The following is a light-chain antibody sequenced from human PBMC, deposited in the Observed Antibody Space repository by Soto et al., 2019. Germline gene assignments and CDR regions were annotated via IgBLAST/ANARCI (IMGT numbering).Light chain of an antibody. CDR2: AAS. V-gene: IGKV1-39*01. J-gene: IGKJ1*01. Sequence: DIQTTQSPSSLSASVGDSVIISCRASQRIGAYLNWYQQKPGKPPKLLIYAASNLESGVPSRFTGRGSGTDFSLTINSLQPEDFATYFCQQSYTIPLWTFGQGTKVDIK. CDR3: QQSYTIPLWT. CDR1: QRIGAY.